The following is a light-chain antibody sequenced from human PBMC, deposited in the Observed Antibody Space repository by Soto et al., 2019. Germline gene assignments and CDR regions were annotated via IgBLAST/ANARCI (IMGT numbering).Light chain of an antibody. CDR1: SSDVGGYNY. Sequence: QSALTQRASVSGSPGQSITISCAGTSSDVGGYNYVSWYQQHPGKVPRLIISDVNKRPSGVSDRFSGSKSGNTASLTISGLQAEDEADYYCASFTRSVTVVFGGGTKLTVL. CDR2: DVN. V-gene: IGLV2-14*03. CDR3: ASFTRSVTVV. J-gene: IGLJ2*01.